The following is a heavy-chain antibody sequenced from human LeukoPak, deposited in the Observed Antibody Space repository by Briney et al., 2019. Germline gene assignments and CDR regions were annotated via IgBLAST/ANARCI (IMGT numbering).Heavy chain of an antibody. D-gene: IGHD3-22*01. CDR2: IYTSGST. V-gene: IGHV4-4*07. CDR1: GGSISSYY. Sequence: SETLSLTCTVSGGSISSYYWSWIRQPAGKGLEWIGRIYTSGSTNYNPSLKSRVTMSVDTSKNQFSLKLSSVTAADTAVYYCARDSSPSPWPYYYDSSGYLNWGQGTLVTVSS. CDR3: ARDSSPSPWPYYYDSSGYLN. J-gene: IGHJ4*02.